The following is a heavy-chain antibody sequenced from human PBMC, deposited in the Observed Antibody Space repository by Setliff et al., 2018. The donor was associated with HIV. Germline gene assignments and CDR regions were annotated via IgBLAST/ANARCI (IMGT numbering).Heavy chain of an antibody. CDR3: ARAAAGNTGPFDL. CDR2: VSSRGDT. V-gene: IGHV4-61*02. Sequence: TLSLTCTVSDSGTYYWSWIRQPAGKSLEWIGRVSSRGDTNYNPSLKSRVTMSVDTSKNQFSLKLTSVTASDTAVYYCARAAAGNTGPFDLWGQGSPVTVSS. J-gene: IGHJ4*02. CDR1: DSGTYY. D-gene: IGHD4-17*01.